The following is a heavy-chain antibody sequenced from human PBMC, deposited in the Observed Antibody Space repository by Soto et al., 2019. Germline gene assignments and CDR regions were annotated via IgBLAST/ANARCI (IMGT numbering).Heavy chain of an antibody. V-gene: IGHV4-61*08. CDR1: GGSIISGDYY. J-gene: IGHJ6*02. D-gene: IGHD3-3*01. Sequence: PSETLSLTCTVSGGSIISGDYYWSWIRQPPGKGLEWIGYIYYRGSTNYNPSLKSRVTISVDTSKKQFSLKLSSDTAADTAVYYCASSGRNDFWSGYYGNYYYYYGMDVWGQGTTVT. CDR3: ASSGRNDFWSGYYGNYYYYYGMDV. CDR2: IYYRGST.